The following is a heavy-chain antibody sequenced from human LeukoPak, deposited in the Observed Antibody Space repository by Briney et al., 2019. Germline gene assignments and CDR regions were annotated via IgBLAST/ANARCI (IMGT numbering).Heavy chain of an antibody. J-gene: IGHJ3*02. CDR3: ARLYSGGADDAFDI. D-gene: IGHD1-26*01. Sequence: SETLSLTCTVSGGSISSYYWSWIRQPPGKGLEWIGYIYYSGSTNYNPSLKSRVTISVDTSKNQFSLKLSSVTAADTAVYYCARLYSGGADDAFDIWGQGTMVTVSS. CDR2: IYYSGST. CDR1: GGSISSYY. V-gene: IGHV4-59*01.